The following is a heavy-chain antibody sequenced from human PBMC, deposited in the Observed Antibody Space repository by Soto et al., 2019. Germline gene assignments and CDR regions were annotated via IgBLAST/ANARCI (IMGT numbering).Heavy chain of an antibody. Sequence: GGSLRLSCEASGFTLKNHGIHWVRKAPGKGLEWVAVIRYDGSEKKFADSVKGRLTISRDNSKNTVYLQMSSLRAEDSAVYYCARGFDFWSGYSDVYFDYWGQGTLVTVS. CDR1: GFTLKNHG. V-gene: IGHV3-33*01. CDR2: IRYDGSEK. J-gene: IGHJ4*02. CDR3: ARGFDFWSGYSDVYFDY. D-gene: IGHD3-3*01.